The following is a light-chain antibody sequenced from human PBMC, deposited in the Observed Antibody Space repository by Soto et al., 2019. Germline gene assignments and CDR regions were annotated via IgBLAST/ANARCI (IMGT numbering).Light chain of an antibody. CDR1: QAISSY. CDR2: AAS. CDR3: QQLNSFPIT. J-gene: IGKJ5*01. V-gene: IGKV1-9*01. Sequence: DIQLTQAPSFLSASAGDRVSITCRASQAISSYLAWYQQKPGRAPKLLIYAASNLQSGVPSRFSGSGSGTEFTLTITSLQPEDFATYYCQQLNSFPITFGQGTRLEIK.